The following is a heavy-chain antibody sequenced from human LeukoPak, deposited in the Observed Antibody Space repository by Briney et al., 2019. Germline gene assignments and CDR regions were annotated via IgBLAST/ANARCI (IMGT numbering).Heavy chain of an antibody. V-gene: IGHV3-7*01. J-gene: IGHJ4*01. CDR3: ARDTRTFDY. Sequence: GGSLRLSCAASGFTFSSYRMNWVRQAPGKGLEWVANIKQDGSEKYYVDSVKGRFTVSRDNAKNSLFLQMNSLRAEDTAVYYCARDTRTFDYWGHGTLVTVSS. CDR1: GFTFSSYR. CDR2: IKQDGSEK. D-gene: IGHD1-26*01.